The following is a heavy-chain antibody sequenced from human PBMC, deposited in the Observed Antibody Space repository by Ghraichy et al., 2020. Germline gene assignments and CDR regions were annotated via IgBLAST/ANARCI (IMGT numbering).Heavy chain of an antibody. CDR1: GYTFTGYY. D-gene: IGHD6-19*01. CDR3: ARASSSGWYRGYFDY. Sequence: ASVKVSCKASGYTFTGYYMHWVRQAPGQGLEWMGWINPNSGGTNYAQKFQGRVTMTRDTSISTVYMELSRLRSDDTAVYYCARASSSGWYRGYFDYWGQGTLVTVSS. V-gene: IGHV1-2*02. J-gene: IGHJ4*02. CDR2: INPNSGGT.